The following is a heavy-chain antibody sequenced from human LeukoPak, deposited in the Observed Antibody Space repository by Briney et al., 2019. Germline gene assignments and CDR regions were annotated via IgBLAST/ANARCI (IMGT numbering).Heavy chain of an antibody. D-gene: IGHD1-26*01. Sequence: GGSLRLSCAASGFTFSSYGMHWVRQAPGKGLEWVAFIRYDGSNKYYADSVKGRFTISRDNSKNTLYLQMNSLNAEDTAVYYCAKGDQWELPFDYLGQGTLVTVSS. V-gene: IGHV3-30*02. J-gene: IGHJ4*02. CDR1: GFTFSSYG. CDR3: AKGDQWELPFDY. CDR2: IRYDGSNK.